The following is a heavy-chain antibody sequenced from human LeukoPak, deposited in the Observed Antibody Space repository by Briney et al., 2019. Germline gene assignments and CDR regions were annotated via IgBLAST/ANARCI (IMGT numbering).Heavy chain of an antibody. J-gene: IGHJ6*02. CDR1: GFTVSSNY. CDR3: ARDRRFRSSTSTYYYYYGMDV. Sequence: LAGGSLRLSCAASGFTVSSNYMSWVRQAPGKGLEWVSVIYSGGSTYYADSVKGRFTISRDNSKNTLYLQMNSLRAEDTAVYYCARDRRFRSSTSTYYYYYGMDVWGQGTTVTVSS. D-gene: IGHD2-2*01. CDR2: IYSGGST. V-gene: IGHV3-53*01.